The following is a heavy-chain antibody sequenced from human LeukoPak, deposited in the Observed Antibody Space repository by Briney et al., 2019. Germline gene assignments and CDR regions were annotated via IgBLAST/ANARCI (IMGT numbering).Heavy chain of an antibody. J-gene: IGHJ4*02. Sequence: ASVKVSXRASGYTFTGYYMHWVRQAPGQGLEWMGWINPNSGGTNYAQKFHGTVTITRETRISTAYMELSRLRSDDTVVYYCASAGSGYYYPLDYWGQGTLVTVSS. CDR1: GYTFTGYY. CDR2: INPNSGGT. CDR3: ASAGSGYYYPLDY. V-gene: IGHV1-2*02. D-gene: IGHD3-22*01.